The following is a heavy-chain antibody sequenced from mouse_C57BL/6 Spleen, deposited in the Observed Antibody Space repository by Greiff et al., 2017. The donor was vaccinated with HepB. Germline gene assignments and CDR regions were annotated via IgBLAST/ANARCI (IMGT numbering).Heavy chain of an antibody. V-gene: IGHV14-3*01. Sequence: EVQLQQSVAELVRPGASVKLSCTASGFNFKNTYMHWVKQRPEQGLEWIGRIDPANGNTKYDPKFQGKATITVDTSSSTAYLQLSSLTSEDAAIYYCARGNYDYDYWGQGTTLTVSS. J-gene: IGHJ2*01. CDR2: IDPANGNT. D-gene: IGHD2-1*01. CDR1: GFNFKNTY. CDR3: ARGNYDYDY.